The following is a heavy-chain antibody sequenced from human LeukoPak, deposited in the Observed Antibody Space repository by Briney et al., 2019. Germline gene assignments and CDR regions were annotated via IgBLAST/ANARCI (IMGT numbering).Heavy chain of an antibody. CDR3: ASKSIAAAGPDYYYYGMDV. D-gene: IGHD6-13*01. V-gene: IGHV1-69*01. J-gene: IGHJ6*02. CDR1: GGTFSSYA. CDR2: IIPIFGTA. Sequence: SVKVSCRASGGTFSSYAISWVRQAPGQGLEWMGGIIPIFGTANYAQKFQGRVTITADESTSTAYMELSSLRSEDTAVYYCASKSIAAAGPDYYYYGMDVWGQGTTVTVSS.